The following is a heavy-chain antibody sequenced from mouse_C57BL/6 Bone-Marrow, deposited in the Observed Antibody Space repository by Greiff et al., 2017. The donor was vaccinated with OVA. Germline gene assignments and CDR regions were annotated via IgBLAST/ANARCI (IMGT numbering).Heavy chain of an antibody. V-gene: IGHV1-22*01. D-gene: IGHD1-1*01. CDR3: ARERVITTVEPLDY. Sequence: VQLQQSGPELVKPGASVKMSCKASGYTFTDYNMHWVKQSHGKSLEWIGYINPNNGGTSYNQKFKGKATLTVNKSSSTAYMELRSLTSEDSAVYYCARERVITTVEPLDYWGQGTTRTVSS. J-gene: IGHJ2*01. CDR2: INPNNGGT. CDR1: GYTFTDYN.